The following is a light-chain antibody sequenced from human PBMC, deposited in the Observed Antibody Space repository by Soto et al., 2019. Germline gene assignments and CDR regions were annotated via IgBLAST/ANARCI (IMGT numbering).Light chain of an antibody. CDR3: CSYVCSITLYV. CDR2: EVS. Sequence: QSALAQPASVSGSPGQSITISCTGTSSDFGSYNLVSWYQQHPGKAPKLMIYEVSKRPSGVSNRFSGSKSGNTASLTISGLQAEDEADYYWCSYVCSITLYVFVTRSKVTVL. J-gene: IGLJ1*01. V-gene: IGLV2-23*02. CDR1: SSDFGSYNL.